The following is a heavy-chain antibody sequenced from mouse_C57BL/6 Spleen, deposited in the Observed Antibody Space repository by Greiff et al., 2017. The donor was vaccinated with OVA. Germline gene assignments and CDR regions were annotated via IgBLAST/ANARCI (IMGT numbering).Heavy chain of an antibody. J-gene: IGHJ4*01. CDR1: GYTFTSYW. D-gene: IGHD1-1*01. CDR2: IDPSDSYT. CDR3: LLRAFYAMDY. V-gene: IGHV1-69*01. Sequence: QVQLQQPGAELVMPGASVKLSCKASGYTFTSYWMHWVKQRPGQGLEWIGEIDPSDSYTNYNQKFKGKSTLTVDKSSSTAYMPLSSLTSEDAAVYYCLLRAFYAMDYGGQGTSVTVSS.